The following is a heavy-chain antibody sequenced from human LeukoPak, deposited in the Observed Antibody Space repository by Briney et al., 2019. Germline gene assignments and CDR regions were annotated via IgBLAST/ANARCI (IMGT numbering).Heavy chain of an antibody. CDR3: ARDSWYYYDSSGYYRDY. D-gene: IGHD3-22*01. CDR1: GFTFSSYW. J-gene: IGHJ4*02. Sequence: GGSLRLSCAASGFTFSSYWMHWVRQAPRKGLVWVSRINSDGSSAIYADSVKGRFTISRDNAKNTLYLQMNSLRAEDTAVYYCARDSWYYYDSSGYYRDYWGQGTLVTVSS. V-gene: IGHV3-74*01. CDR2: INSDGSSA.